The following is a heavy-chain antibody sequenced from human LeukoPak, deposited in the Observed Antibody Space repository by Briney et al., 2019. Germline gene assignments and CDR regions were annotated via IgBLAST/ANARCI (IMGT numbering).Heavy chain of an antibody. D-gene: IGHD3-10*01. CDR2: IYYSGSI. Sequence: PETLSLTCTVSGGSISSSNYYWGWIRQPPGKGLEWIGSIYYSGSIYYNPSLKSRVTIYVDTSKNQLSLKVNSVTAADTAVYYCARRHGWFGELSVDYWGQGTLVTVSS. J-gene: IGHJ4*02. CDR3: ARRHGWFGELSVDY. CDR1: GGSISSSNYY. V-gene: IGHV4-39*01.